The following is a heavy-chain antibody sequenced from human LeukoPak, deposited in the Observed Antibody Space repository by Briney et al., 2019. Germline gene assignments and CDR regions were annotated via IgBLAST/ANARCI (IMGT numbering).Heavy chain of an antibody. V-gene: IGHV3-30*04. D-gene: IGHD1-26*01. CDR3: ASRTPLLRRGAFDI. J-gene: IGHJ3*02. CDR1: GFTFSSYA. CDR2: ISYDGSNK. Sequence: GGSLRLSCAASGFTFSSYAMHWVRQAPGKGLEWVAVISYDGSNKYYADSVKGRFTISRDNSKNTLYLQMNSLRAEDTAVYYCASRTPLLRRGAFDIWGQGTMVTVSS.